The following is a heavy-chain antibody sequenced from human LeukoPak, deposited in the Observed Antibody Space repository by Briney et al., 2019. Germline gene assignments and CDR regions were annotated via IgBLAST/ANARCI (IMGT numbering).Heavy chain of an antibody. CDR1: GSSVNSDQY. D-gene: IGHD3-16*02. CDR2: VHQTGSP. V-gene: IGHV4-38-2*01. CDR3: AMLRLGELSLLANAYDI. Sequence: SETLSLTCDVSGSSVNSDQYWGWMRHPPGAGLEWIGSVHQTGSPYYNPSLGSRVSLSIDSTKNSFSLGLTSVTAADTAVYYCAMLRLGELSLLANAYDIWGQGTMVIVSS. J-gene: IGHJ3*02.